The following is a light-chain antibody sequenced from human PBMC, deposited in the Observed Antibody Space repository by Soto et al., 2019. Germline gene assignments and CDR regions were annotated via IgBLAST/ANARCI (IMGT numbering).Light chain of an antibody. CDR3: QQCGGSPLFS. Sequence: EIVLTQSLDTLSLSPGERATLSCTASESVTSSCLAWYQRKPGQAPRLLIHTTSTRATDIPDRFSGSGSGTDFTLTISRLEPEDFAVYYCQQCGGSPLFSFGPGTRVDI. CDR1: ESVTSSC. V-gene: IGKV3-20*01. CDR2: TTS. J-gene: IGKJ3*01.